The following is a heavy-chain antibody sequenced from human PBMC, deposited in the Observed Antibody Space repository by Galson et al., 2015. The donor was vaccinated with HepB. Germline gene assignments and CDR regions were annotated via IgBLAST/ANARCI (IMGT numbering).Heavy chain of an antibody. CDR2: ISYDGSNK. V-gene: IGHV3-30*01. J-gene: IGHJ4*02. D-gene: IGHD2-21*01. CDR1: GFTFSSYA. Sequence: SLRLSCAASGFTFSSYALHWVRQAPGKGLEWVAVISYDGSNKDYADSVKGRFTISRDNSKNTLHLQVNSLRAEDTAVYFCAREWAYCGADCYSSFDSWGQGTLVTVSS. CDR3: AREWAYCGADCYSSFDS.